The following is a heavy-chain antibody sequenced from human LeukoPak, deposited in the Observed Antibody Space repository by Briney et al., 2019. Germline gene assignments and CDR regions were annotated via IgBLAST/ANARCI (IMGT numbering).Heavy chain of an antibody. Sequence: GGSLRLSRAASGFTVSSNYMSWVRQAPGKGLEWVSVIYSGGSTYYADSVKGRFTISRDNSKNTLYLQMNSLRPEDTAVYYCARSYDSSGYTYLYYFDYWGQGTLVSVSS. CDR2: IYSGGST. D-gene: IGHD3-22*01. V-gene: IGHV3-53*05. CDR3: ARSYDSSGYTYLYYFDY. J-gene: IGHJ4*02. CDR1: GFTVSSNY.